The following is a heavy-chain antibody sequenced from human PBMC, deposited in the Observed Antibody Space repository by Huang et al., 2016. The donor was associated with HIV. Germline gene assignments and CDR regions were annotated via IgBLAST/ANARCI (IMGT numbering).Heavy chain of an antibody. J-gene: IGHJ4*02. D-gene: IGHD3-3*01. Sequence: QVQLRESGPGLVKPSETLSLTCTVSGGSISTHYWRWIRPPPGKGLGWIVSIDYSGSTNDSPSLKSRVTILLDTSKNQFSLRVNSVTAADTAMYYCARDHHDFWRGYRRMYFFDHWGQGTLVTVSS. CDR3: ARDHHDFWRGYRRMYFFDH. V-gene: IGHV4-59*11. CDR2: IDYSGST. CDR1: GGSISTHY.